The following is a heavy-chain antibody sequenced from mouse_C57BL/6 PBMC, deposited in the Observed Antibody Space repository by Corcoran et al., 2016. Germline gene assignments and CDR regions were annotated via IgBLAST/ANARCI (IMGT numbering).Heavy chain of an antibody. CDR3: ARRETAQAPYYFDY. J-gene: IGHJ2*01. Sequence: QVQLQQSGPELVKPGASVKISCKASGYTFTDYYINWVKQRPGQGLEWIGWIFPGSGSTYYNEKFKGKATLTVDKSSSTAYMLLSSLTSEDSAVYFCARRETAQAPYYFDYWGQGTTLTVSS. CDR1: GYTFTDYY. D-gene: IGHD3-2*02. CDR2: IFPGSGST. V-gene: IGHV1-75*01.